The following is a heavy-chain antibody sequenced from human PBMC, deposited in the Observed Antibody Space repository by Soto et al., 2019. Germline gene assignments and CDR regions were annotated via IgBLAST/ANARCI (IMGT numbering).Heavy chain of an antibody. CDR2: ISYDGSNK. CDR1: GFTFSSYG. D-gene: IGHD6-19*01. CDR3: AKDQLAVAGSWFDP. V-gene: IGHV3-30*18. Sequence: GGSLRLSCAASGFTFSSYGMHWVRQAPGKGLGWVAVISYDGSNKYYADSVKGRFTISRDNSKNTLYLQMNSLRAEDTAVYYCAKDQLAVAGSWFDPWGQGTLVTVSS. J-gene: IGHJ5*02.